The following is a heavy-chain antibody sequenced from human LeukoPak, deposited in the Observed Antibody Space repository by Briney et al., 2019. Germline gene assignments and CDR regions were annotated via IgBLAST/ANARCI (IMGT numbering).Heavy chain of an antibody. J-gene: IGHJ4*02. D-gene: IGHD2-15*01. V-gene: IGHV3-7*01. CDR2: IKQGGSEK. CDR3: ARDKGGIVPFDY. CDR1: GFTFGTFW. Sequence: GGSLRLSCEASGFTFGTFWMSWVRQAPGKGLEWVANIKQGGSEKNYVDSVKGRFTIARDDAKNSLYLQMNSLRAEDTAVYFCARDKGGIVPFDYWREETLLTVSS.